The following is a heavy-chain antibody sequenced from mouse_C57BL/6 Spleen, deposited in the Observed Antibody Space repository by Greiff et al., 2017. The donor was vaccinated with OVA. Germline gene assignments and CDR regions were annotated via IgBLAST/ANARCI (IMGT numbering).Heavy chain of an antibody. J-gene: IGHJ4*01. V-gene: IGHV1-50*01. CDR3: ARFLYPPPYAMDY. D-gene: IGHD2-3*01. CDR1: GYTFTSYW. Sequence: VQLQQPGAELVKPGASVKLSCKASGYTFTSYWMQWVKQRPGQGLEWIGEIDPSDSYTNYNQKFKGKATLTVDTSSSSAYLKLSSLTSADSSVYSCARFLYPPPYAMDYWGQGTSVTVSS. CDR2: IDPSDSYT.